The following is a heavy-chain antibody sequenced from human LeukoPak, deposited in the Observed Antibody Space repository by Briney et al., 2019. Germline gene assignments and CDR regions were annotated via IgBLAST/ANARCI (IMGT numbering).Heavy chain of an antibody. V-gene: IGHV3-23*01. CDR2: ISGDGTST. J-gene: IGHJ4*02. Sequence: PGGSLRLSCSASGFTFSSYAINWVRQAPGKGLGWVSGISGDGTSTYYADSVKGRFTISRDNSKNTLYLQMNSLRAEDTAVYFCTKLLRPEYYFDYWGQGTLVTVSS. CDR1: GFTFSSYA. D-gene: IGHD3-22*01. CDR3: TKLLRPEYYFDY.